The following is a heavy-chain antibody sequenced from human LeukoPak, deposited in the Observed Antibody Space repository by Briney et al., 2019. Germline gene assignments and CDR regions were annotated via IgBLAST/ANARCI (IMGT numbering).Heavy chain of an antibody. D-gene: IGHD3-10*01. CDR3: ARAPSYGSGTLVFDY. V-gene: IGHV4-39*01. J-gene: IGHJ4*02. Sequence: PSETLSLTCTVSGGSISSSSYYWGWIRQPPGKGLEWIGSIYYSGSTYYNPSLKSRVPISVDTSKNQFSLKLSSVTAADTAVYYCARAPSYGSGTLVFDYWGQGTLVTVSS. CDR1: GGSISSSSYY. CDR2: IYYSGST.